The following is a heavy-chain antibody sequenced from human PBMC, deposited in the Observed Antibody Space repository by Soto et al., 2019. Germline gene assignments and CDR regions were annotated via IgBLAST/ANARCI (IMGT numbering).Heavy chain of an antibody. J-gene: IGHJ5*02. D-gene: IGHD2-2*01. V-gene: IGHV4-39*01. CDR3: ARHGVDIVVVPAAIQDSWFDP. Sequence: PSETLSLTCTVSGGSISSSRYYWGWIRQPPGKGLEWIGSIYYSGSTYYNPSLKSRVTISVDTSKNQFSLKLSSVTAADTAVYYCARHGVDIVVVPAAIQDSWFDPWGQGTLVTVSS. CDR1: GGSISSSRYY. CDR2: IYYSGST.